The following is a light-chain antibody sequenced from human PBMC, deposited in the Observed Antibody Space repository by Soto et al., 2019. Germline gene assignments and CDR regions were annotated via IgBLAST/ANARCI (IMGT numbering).Light chain of an antibody. CDR1: SSDVGGYNY. Sequence: QSVLTQPPSASGSPGQSATISCTGTSSDVGGYNYVSWYQQHPGRAPKLMIYEVSKRPSGVPDRFSGSKSGNTASLTVSGLQTEDEADYYCSSYAGSNNQVFGTGTKLTVL. V-gene: IGLV2-8*01. J-gene: IGLJ1*01. CDR2: EVS. CDR3: SSYAGSNNQV.